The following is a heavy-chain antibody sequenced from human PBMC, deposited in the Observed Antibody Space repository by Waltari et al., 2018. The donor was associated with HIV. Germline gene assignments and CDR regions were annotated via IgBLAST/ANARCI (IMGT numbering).Heavy chain of an antibody. CDR1: GSPPGAYW. CDR3: ARERGSKSFDC. D-gene: IGHD4-4*01. V-gene: IGHV3-7*01. Sequence: EVQLVESGGGLVKRGGSLRVSWAASGSPPGAYWWPWVRQAPGKGLEWVANIKQDGSEKYYVDSVKGRFTISRDSAKNSLYLQMNSLRAEDTAVYYCARERGSKSFDCWGQGTLVTVSS. J-gene: IGHJ4*02. CDR2: IKQDGSEK.